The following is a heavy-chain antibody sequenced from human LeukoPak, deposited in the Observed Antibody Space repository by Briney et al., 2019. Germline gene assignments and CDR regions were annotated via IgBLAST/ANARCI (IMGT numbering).Heavy chain of an antibody. Sequence: PSQTLSLTCTVSGGSISSGGYYWSWIRQPAGKGLEWIGRIYTSGNTNYNPSLKSRATISVDTSKNQFSLELSSVTAADTAVYYCARDRDDFWSGYHHFDYWGQGTLVTVSS. D-gene: IGHD3-3*01. CDR2: IYTSGNT. CDR1: GGSISSGGYY. CDR3: ARDRDDFWSGYHHFDY. J-gene: IGHJ4*02. V-gene: IGHV4-61*02.